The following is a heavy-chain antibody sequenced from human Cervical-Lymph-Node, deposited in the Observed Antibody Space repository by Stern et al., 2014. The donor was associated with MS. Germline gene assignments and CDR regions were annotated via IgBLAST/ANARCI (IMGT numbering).Heavy chain of an antibody. J-gene: IGHJ4*02. D-gene: IGHD6-13*01. Sequence: QVQLQESGPGLVKPSETLSLTCTVSGGSISSYYWSWIRQPPGKGLEWIGYIYYSGSTTYHPSLKSRVTISVDTSKNQFSLKLSSVTAADTAVYYCAREALAAGGLDYWGQGTLVTVSS. CDR2: IYYSGST. CDR3: AREALAAGGLDY. CDR1: GGSISSYY. V-gene: IGHV4-59*01.